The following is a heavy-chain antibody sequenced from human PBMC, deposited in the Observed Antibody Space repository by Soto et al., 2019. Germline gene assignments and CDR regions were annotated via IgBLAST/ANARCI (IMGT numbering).Heavy chain of an antibody. Sequence: SETLSLTCAVSGGSISSSNWWSWVRQPPGKGLEWIGEIYHSGSTNYNPSLKSRVTISVDKSKNQFSLRLSSVTAADTAVYYCAIMRNCLSGYPGHFDYWSQRTLVIGSS. CDR1: GGSISSSNW. D-gene: IGHD3-3*01. CDR2: IYHSGST. J-gene: IGHJ4*02. CDR3: AIMRNCLSGYPGHFDY. V-gene: IGHV4-4*02.